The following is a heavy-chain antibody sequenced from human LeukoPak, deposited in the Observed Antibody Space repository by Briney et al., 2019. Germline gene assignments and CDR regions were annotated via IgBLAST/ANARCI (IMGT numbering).Heavy chain of an antibody. J-gene: IGHJ4*02. V-gene: IGHV4-30-2*01. D-gene: IGHD3-10*01. CDR1: GGSISSGGFF. Sequence: SETLSLTCTVSGGSISSGGFFWSWIRQPPGKGLEWIGYIYHSGYTDYNPSLKSRVTISVDRSKNQISLNLSSVTAADTAVYYCARGDGRGVPLYYFDYWGQGTLVTVSS. CDR3: ARGDGRGVPLYYFDY. CDR2: IYHSGYT.